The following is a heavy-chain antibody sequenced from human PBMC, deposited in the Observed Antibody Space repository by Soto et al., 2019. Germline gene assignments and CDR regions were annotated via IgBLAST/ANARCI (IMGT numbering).Heavy chain of an antibody. Sequence: PGGSLRLSCAASGFTFSSYGMHWVRQAPGKGLEWVAVISYDGSNKYYADSVKGRFTISRGNSKNTLYLQMSSLRAEDTAVYYCAKGAVVVTCPDYWGQGTLVTVSS. CDR3: AKGAVVVTCPDY. D-gene: IGHD3-22*01. CDR2: ISYDGSNK. J-gene: IGHJ4*02. CDR1: GFTFSSYG. V-gene: IGHV3-30*18.